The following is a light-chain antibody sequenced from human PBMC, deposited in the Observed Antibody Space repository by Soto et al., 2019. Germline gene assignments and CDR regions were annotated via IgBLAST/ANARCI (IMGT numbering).Light chain of an antibody. J-gene: IGLJ1*01. CDR1: SSDVGGYNY. V-gene: IGLV2-14*01. CDR2: EVS. Sequence: QSALTQPASVSGSPGQSITISCTGTSSDVGGYNYVSWYQQHPGKAPKLMIYEVSNRPSGVSNRFSGSKSGNTASLTISGLQAVDEVDYYCTSYTSISLYVFGTGTRSPS. CDR3: TSYTSISLYV.